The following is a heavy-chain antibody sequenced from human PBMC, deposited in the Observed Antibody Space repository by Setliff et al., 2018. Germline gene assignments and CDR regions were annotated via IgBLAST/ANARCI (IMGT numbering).Heavy chain of an antibody. CDR2: IYDSGST. D-gene: IGHD3-22*01. CDR3: ARGYKYYYDSSGYFSY. V-gene: IGHV4-39*07. Sequence: SETLSLTCSVSGGSISSRSYYWGWIRQPPGKGLEWIGSIYDSGSTHYSPSLRSRVTISVDTSKNQFSLKLTSVTAADTAVYYCARGYKYYYDSSGYFSYWGQGTLVTVSS. J-gene: IGHJ4*02. CDR1: GGSISSRSYY.